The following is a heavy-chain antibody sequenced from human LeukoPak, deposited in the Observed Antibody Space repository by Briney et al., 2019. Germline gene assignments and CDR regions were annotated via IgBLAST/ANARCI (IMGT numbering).Heavy chain of an antibody. J-gene: IGHJ5*02. CDR3: ARDLRYITMTVVVITTFYWFDP. D-gene: IGHD3-22*01. V-gene: IGHV3-21*04. CDR1: GFTFSSYS. CDR2: ISSSSSYI. Sequence: GGSLRLSCAASGFTFSSYSMNWVRQAPGKGLEWVSSISSSSSYIYYADSVKGRFTISRDNAKNSLYLQMNSLRAEDTAVYSCARDLRYITMTVVVITTFYWFDPWGQGTLVTVSS.